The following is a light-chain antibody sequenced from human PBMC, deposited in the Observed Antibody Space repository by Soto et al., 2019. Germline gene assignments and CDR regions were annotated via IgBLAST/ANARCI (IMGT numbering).Light chain of an antibody. J-gene: IGKJ5*01. CDR2: GVS. CDR3: QQRSDWPPIT. V-gene: IGKV3-11*01. CDR1: QSVNNY. Sequence: ENVLTQSPGTLSLSPGERATLSCRASQSVNNYIAWYQQKPGQAPRLLIYGVSNRATGIPARFSGSGSGTDFTLTISGVEPEDFGVYYCQQRSDWPPITFGRGTRLDIK.